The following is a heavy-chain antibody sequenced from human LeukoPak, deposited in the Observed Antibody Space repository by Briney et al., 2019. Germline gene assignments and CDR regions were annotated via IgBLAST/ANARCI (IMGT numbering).Heavy chain of an antibody. CDR1: GGSFSGYY. CDR2: INHSGST. CDR3: ARSYSSYYYYYMDV. D-gene: IGHD3-16*02. V-gene: IGHV4-34*01. J-gene: IGHJ6*03. Sequence: TSETLSLTCAVYGGSFSGYYWSWIRQPPGKGLEWIGEINHSGSTNYNPSLKSRVTISVDTSKNQLSLKLSSVTAADTAVYYCARSYSSYYYYYMDVWGKGTTVTISS.